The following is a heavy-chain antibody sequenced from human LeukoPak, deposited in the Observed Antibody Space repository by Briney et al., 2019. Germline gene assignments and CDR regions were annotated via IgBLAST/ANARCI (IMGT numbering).Heavy chain of an antibody. J-gene: IGHJ6*02. V-gene: IGHV3-9*01. D-gene: IGHD3-10*01. CDR3: AKDMVRGVIRGYGMDV. CDR2: ISWNSGSI. CDR1: GFTFDGYA. Sequence: GGSLRLSCAASGFTFDGYAMHWVRQAPGKGLEWGSGISWNSGSIGYADSVKGRFTISRDNAKNSLYLQMNSLRAEDTALYYCAKDMVRGVIRGYGMDVWGQGTTVTVSS.